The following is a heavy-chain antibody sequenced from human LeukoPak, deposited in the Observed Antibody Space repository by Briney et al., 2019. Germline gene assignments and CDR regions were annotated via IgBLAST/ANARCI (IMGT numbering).Heavy chain of an antibody. V-gene: IGHV4-61*01. CDR2: ISYSASA. D-gene: IGHD2-15*01. J-gene: IGHJ5*02. Sequence: PSETLSLTCTVSGGSVSSGLNKWSWIRQPPGKELEWIGDISYSASASYNPSLRSRVTISLDTSTNQFSLTLGSVTAADTAVYYCAREAECSGGSCYSYGWFDPWGQGTQVIVSS. CDR3: AREAECSGGSCYSYGWFDP. CDR1: GGSVSSGLNK.